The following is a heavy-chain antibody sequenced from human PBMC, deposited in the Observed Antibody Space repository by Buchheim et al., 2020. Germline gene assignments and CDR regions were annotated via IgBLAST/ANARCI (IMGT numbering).Heavy chain of an antibody. CDR3: ARETIFGGFYGMDV. Sequence: QVQLVESGGGVVQPGRSLRLSCAASGFTFSSYGMHWVRQAPGKGLEWVAVIWYDGSNKYYADSVKGRFTISRDNSKKTLYLQMNSLRAEDTAVYYCARETIFGGFYGMDVWGQGTT. D-gene: IGHD3-3*01. V-gene: IGHV3-33*01. CDR1: GFTFSSYG. CDR2: IWYDGSNK. J-gene: IGHJ6*02.